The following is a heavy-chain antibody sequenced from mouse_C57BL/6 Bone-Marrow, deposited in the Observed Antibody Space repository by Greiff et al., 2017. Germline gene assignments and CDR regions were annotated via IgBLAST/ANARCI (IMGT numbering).Heavy chain of an antibody. Sequence: EVQLVESGGGLVKPGGSLKLSCAASGFTFSSYAMSWVRQTPEKRLEWVATISDGGSYTYYPDNVKGRFTNSRDNAKNNLYLQMSHLKSEDTAMYYCARDPIYYDYDGFPYYFDYWGQGTTLTVSS. J-gene: IGHJ2*01. D-gene: IGHD2-4*01. CDR2: ISDGGSYT. V-gene: IGHV5-4*01. CDR3: ARDPIYYDYDGFPYYFDY. CDR1: GFTFSSYA.